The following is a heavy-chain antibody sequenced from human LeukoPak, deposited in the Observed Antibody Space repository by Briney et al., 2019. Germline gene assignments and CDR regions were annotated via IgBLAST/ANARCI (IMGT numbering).Heavy chain of an antibody. J-gene: IGHJ4*02. V-gene: IGHV4-39*01. CDR3: ARGYDILTGYYFDY. CDR2: IYYSGST. CDR1: GGSISSSSYY. D-gene: IGHD3-9*01. Sequence: PSETLSLTCTVPGGSISSSSYYWGWIRQPPGKGLEWIGSIYYSGSTYYNPSLKSRVTISVDTSKNQFSLKLSSVTAADTAVYYCARGYDILTGYYFDYWGQGTLVTVSP.